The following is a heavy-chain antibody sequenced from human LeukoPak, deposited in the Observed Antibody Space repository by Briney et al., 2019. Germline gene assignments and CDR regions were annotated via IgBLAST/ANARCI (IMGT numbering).Heavy chain of an antibody. CDR1: GYSFTGYY. V-gene: IGHV1-2*02. D-gene: IGHD5-12*01. J-gene: IGHJ4*02. Sequence: ASVKVSCEASGYSFTGYYMHWVRQAPGQGLEWMGWINPNSGGTNYEQKFQGRVTMTRDTSISTAYMELSRLTSADTTVYYCARAGYTGFDLGYWGQGTLVTVSS. CDR3: ARAGYTGFDLGY. CDR2: INPNSGGT.